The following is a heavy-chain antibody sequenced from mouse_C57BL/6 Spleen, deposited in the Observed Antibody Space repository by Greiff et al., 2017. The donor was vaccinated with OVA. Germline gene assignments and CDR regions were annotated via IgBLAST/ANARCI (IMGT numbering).Heavy chain of an antibody. D-gene: IGHD1-1*01. V-gene: IGHV1-54*01. CDR3: ARCYYYGSSYDYAMDY. CDR2: INPGSGGT. J-gene: IGHJ4*01. CDR1: GYAFTNYL. Sequence: VKLMESGAELVRPGTSVKVSCKASGYAFTNYLIEWVKQRPGQGLEWIGVINPGSGGTNYNEKFKGKATLTADKSSSTAYMQLSSLTSEDSAVYFCARCYYYGSSYDYAMDYWGQGTSVTVSS.